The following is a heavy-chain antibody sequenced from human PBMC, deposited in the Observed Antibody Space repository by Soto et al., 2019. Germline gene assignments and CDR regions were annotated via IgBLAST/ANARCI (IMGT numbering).Heavy chain of an antibody. Sequence: QVQLVESGGCVVQPGRSLRLSCSASGFIFGTYGMEWVRQAPGKGLECAALISYDGNKEFYADSVMGRFTISRDNSRNKLFLHMNSLKPEDTAMYYCAKETITLVDYYYFYGLDVWGPGTTVSVSS. CDR1: GFIFGTYG. CDR2: ISYDGNKE. V-gene: IGHV3-30*18. CDR3: AKETITLVDYYYFYGLDV. D-gene: IGHD1-20*01. J-gene: IGHJ6*02.